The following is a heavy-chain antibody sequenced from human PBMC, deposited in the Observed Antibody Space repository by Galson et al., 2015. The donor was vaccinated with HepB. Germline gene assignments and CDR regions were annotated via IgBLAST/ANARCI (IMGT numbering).Heavy chain of an antibody. D-gene: IGHD1-26*01. CDR2: AYYSGST. J-gene: IGHJ4*02. CDR1: GGSISSYC. V-gene: IGHV4-59*08. Sequence: SETLSLTCTVSGGSISSYCWSWIRQPPGKGLEWVGYAYYSGSTNYNPSLKSRVTVSVDTSKNQFSLKLSSVTAADTAVYYCARHAVGAIMSDYWGQGTLVTVSS. CDR3: ARHAVGAIMSDY.